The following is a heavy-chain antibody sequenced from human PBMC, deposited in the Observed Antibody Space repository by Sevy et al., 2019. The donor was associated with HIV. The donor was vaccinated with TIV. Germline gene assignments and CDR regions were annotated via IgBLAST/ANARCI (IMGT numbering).Heavy chain of an antibody. Sequence: GGSLRLSCAASGFTFSTYNMNWVRQAPGKGLEWISYISSSSNTIDYADSVKGRFTISRDNAKNSVYLQMNGLRGEDTAVYYCTRGKGSSDYWGQGTLVTVSS. V-gene: IGHV3-48*01. CDR3: TRGKGSSDY. CDR2: ISSSSNTI. J-gene: IGHJ4*02. D-gene: IGHD6-6*01. CDR1: GFTFSTYN.